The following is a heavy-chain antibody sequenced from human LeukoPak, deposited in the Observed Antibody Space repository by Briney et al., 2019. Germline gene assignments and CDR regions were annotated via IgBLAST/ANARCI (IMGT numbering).Heavy chain of an antibody. D-gene: IGHD1-26*01. CDR1: GGSINSYY. Sequence: SETLSPTCTVSGGSINSYYWGWIRQPAGKGLEWIGRIYTTGTTSYNPSLKSRVTISVDTSKNQIYLKLTSVTAADTAMYYCARAGYTISYYSLDYWGQGSLVTVSS. J-gene: IGHJ4*02. CDR3: ARAGYTISYYSLDY. V-gene: IGHV4-4*07. CDR2: IYTTGTT.